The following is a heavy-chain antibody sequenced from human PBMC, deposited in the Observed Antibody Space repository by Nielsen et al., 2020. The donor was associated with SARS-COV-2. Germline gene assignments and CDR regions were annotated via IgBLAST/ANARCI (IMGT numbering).Heavy chain of an antibody. CDR3: ARGLDDSSGET. V-gene: IGHV1-69*04. CDR1: GYTFTSYA. Sequence: SVKVSCKASGYTFTSYAISWVRQAPGQGLEWMGRIIPILGIANYAQKFQGRVTITADKSTSTAYMELSSLRSEDTAVYYCARGLDDSSGETWGQGTMVTVSS. D-gene: IGHD3-22*01. J-gene: IGHJ3*01. CDR2: IIPILGIA.